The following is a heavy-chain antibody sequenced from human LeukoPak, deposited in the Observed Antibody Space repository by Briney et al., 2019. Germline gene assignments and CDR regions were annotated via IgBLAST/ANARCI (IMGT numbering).Heavy chain of an antibody. CDR2: INPSGGGT. D-gene: IGHD1-26*01. J-gene: IGHJ4*02. CDR3: ATDLSIYLVGATVLDY. V-gene: IGHV1-46*02. Sequence: ASVKVSCKASGYTFNNYYMYWVRQAPGQGLEWMGMINPSGGGTSYAQKFQGRVTMTRDTSTRTVYTEVSSLKPEDTAVYYCATDLSIYLVGATVLDYWGQGTLVTVSS. CDR1: GYTFNNYY.